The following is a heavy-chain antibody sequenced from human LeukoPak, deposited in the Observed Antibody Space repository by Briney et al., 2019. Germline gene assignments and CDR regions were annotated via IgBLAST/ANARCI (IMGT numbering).Heavy chain of an antibody. J-gene: IGHJ3*02. CDR1: GGTFSSYA. Sequence: SVKVSCKASGGTFSSYAISWVRQAPGQGLEWMGRIIPILGIANYAQKFQGRVTITADKSTSTAYMELSSLRSEDTAVYYCARERSQLPAAMMRGASDIWGQGTMVTVSS. CDR2: IIPILGIA. D-gene: IGHD2-2*01. CDR3: ARERSQLPAAMMRGASDI. V-gene: IGHV1-69*04.